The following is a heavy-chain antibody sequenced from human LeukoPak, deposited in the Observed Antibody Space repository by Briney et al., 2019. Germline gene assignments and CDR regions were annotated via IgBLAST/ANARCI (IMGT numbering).Heavy chain of an antibody. CDR3: AKDQYCSGGLCYADAFDV. CDR1: GFSCSDYA. Sequence: GGTLRLSCAASGFSCSDYAMAWVRQAPGKGLQWVSDITGSGTRTDHADSVRGRFIISRDNSKNELDLQMNSLRVEDTAIYFCAKDQYCSGGLCYADAFDVWGQGIMVTVSS. D-gene: IGHD2-15*01. V-gene: IGHV3-23*01. CDR2: ITGSGTRT. J-gene: IGHJ3*01.